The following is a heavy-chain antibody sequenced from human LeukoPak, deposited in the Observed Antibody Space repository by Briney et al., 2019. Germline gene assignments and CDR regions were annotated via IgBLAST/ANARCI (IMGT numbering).Heavy chain of an antibody. D-gene: IGHD6-6*01. CDR1: GYTFSNYD. CDR2: ISTYNSNT. Sequence: ASVKVSCKASGYTFSNYDISWVRRAPGQGLEWMGWISTYNSNTNYAQKLQGRVTMTTDTFTSTAYMELRSLRSDDTAVYYCARSISSEGDNWFDPWGQGTLVTVSS. V-gene: IGHV1-18*01. CDR3: ARSISSEGDNWFDP. J-gene: IGHJ5*02.